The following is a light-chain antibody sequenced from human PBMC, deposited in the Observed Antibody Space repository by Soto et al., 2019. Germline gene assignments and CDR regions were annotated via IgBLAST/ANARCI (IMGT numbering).Light chain of an antibody. J-gene: IGKJ4*01. CDR2: GAS. CDR1: QTISSSY. V-gene: IGKV3-20*01. CDR3: LQHYSYPLT. Sequence: VLTQSPGTLSLSPGERATISCRASQTISSSYLAWYQHKPGQAPRLLIYGASSRATGIPHRFSGSGSGTDFTLTISRLEPEDFASYYCLQHYSYPLTFGGGTRVEIK.